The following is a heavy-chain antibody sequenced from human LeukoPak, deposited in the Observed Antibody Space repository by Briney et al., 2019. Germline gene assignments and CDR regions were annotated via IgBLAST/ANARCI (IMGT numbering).Heavy chain of an antibody. V-gene: IGHV3-7*01. D-gene: IGHD4/OR15-4a*01. Sequence: GGSLRLSCVASKFTFNTFWMSWVRQAPGKGLEWVASINEDGSTKHYVDSVKGRFTVSRDNADNSLYLQTNSLRAEDTAMYYCARLWGAVTIFDLWGQGTLVTVSS. J-gene: IGHJ4*02. CDR1: KFTFNTFW. CDR3: ARLWGAVTIFDL. CDR2: INEDGSTK.